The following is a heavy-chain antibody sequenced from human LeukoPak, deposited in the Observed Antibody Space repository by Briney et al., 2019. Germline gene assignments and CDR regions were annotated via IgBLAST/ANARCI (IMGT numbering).Heavy chain of an antibody. CDR3: AREDSHYYGSGSYYRY. J-gene: IGHJ4*02. CDR1: GGTFSSYA. Sequence: SVKVSCKASGGTFSSYAISWVRQAPGQGLEWMGGIIPIFGTANYAQRFQGRVTITADESTSTAYMELSSLRSEDTAVYYCAREDSHYYGSGSYYRYWGQGTLVTVSS. V-gene: IGHV1-69*13. CDR2: IIPIFGTA. D-gene: IGHD3-10*01.